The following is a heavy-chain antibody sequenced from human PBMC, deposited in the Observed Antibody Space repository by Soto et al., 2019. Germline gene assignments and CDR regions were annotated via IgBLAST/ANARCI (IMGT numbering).Heavy chain of an antibody. Sequence: SVKVSCKASGGTFSSYAISWVRQAPGQGLEWMGGIIPIFGTANYAQKFQGRVTITADESTSTAYMELSSLRSEDTAVYYCARDRSRGYNWFDPWGQGTLVTVSS. J-gene: IGHJ5*02. V-gene: IGHV1-69*13. CDR2: IIPIFGTA. D-gene: IGHD2-2*01. CDR1: GGTFSSYA. CDR3: ARDRSRGYNWFDP.